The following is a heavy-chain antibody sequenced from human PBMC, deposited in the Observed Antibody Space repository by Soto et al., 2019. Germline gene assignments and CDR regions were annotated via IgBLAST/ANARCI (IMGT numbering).Heavy chain of an antibody. CDR1: GYTFTSYY. Sequence: GASVKVSCKASGYTFTSYYMHWVRQAPGQGLEWMGIINPSGGSTSYAQKFQGRVTMTRDTSTSTVYMELSSLRSEDTAVYYCARVYYDSSGYYPWAFDIWGQGTMVTVS. D-gene: IGHD3-22*01. J-gene: IGHJ3*02. CDR3: ARVYYDSSGYYPWAFDI. V-gene: IGHV1-46*01. CDR2: INPSGGST.